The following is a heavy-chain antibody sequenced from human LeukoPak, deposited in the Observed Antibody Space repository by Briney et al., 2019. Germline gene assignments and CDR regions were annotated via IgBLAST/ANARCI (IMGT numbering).Heavy chain of an antibody. D-gene: IGHD7-27*01. CDR3: ARGPSGWGSLDS. CDR2: INSDGSST. Sequence: GGSLRLSCAASGFSFSSYAMSWVRQAPGKGLVWVSRINSDGSSTNYAASVKGRFAISRDNAENTLYLQVNSLRAEDTAVYYCARGPSGWGSLDSWGQGTLVTVSS. CDR1: GFSFSSYA. V-gene: IGHV3-74*01. J-gene: IGHJ4*02.